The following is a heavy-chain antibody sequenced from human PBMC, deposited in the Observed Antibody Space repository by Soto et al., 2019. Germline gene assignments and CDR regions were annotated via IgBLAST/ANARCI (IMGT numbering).Heavy chain of an antibody. CDR2: VNNGGGGT. D-gene: IGHD3-10*01. J-gene: IGHJ4*02. CDR3: AKERLGRGIDY. CDR1: GFTFSNYA. V-gene: IGHV3-23*01. Sequence: GGSLRLSCAASGFTFSNYATTWVRQAPGKGPEWISTVNNGGGGTYYADSVKGRFTISRDNSKNTLYLQVSSLRAEDTAVYYCAKERLGRGIDYWGQGILVTVSS.